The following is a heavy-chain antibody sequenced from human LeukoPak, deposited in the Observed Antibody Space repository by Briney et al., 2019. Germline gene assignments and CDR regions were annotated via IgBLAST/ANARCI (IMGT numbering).Heavy chain of an antibody. J-gene: IGHJ4*02. CDR1: GGSFSGYY. CDR3: ARGNILTGYGIQTYDY. D-gene: IGHD3-9*01. V-gene: IGHV4-34*01. CDR2: INHSGST. Sequence: PSETLSLTCAVYGGSFSGYYWSWIRQPPGKGLEWIGEINHSGSTNYNPSLKSRVTISVDTSKNQFSLKLSSVTAADTAVYYCARGNILTGYGIQTYDYWGQGTLVTVSS.